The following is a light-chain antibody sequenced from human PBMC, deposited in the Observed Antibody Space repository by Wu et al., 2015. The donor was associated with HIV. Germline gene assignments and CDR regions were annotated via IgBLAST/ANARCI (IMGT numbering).Light chain of an antibody. J-gene: IGKJ2*01. Sequence: IVLTQSPATLSVSPGQRATLSCRASQSVRSFLAWYQQKPGQAPRLLIYDAFNRATGIPSRFSGSGSGTDFTLTINSLEPEDFAVYYCQHRSSWPYTFGQGTKLQVK. CDR2: DAF. V-gene: IGKV3-11*01. CDR1: QSVRSF. CDR3: QHRSSWPYT.